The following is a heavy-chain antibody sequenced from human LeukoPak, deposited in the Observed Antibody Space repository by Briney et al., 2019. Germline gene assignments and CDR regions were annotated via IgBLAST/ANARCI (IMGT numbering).Heavy chain of an antibody. J-gene: IGHJ4*02. CDR1: GGSISSHF. Sequence: SETLSLTCTVSGGSISSHFWSWIRQPPGKGLEWIGYIYYSGSTNYNPSLKSRVTISVDTSKNQFSLKLSSVTAADTAVYYCARGRGYSSSVDYWGQGTLVTVSS. D-gene: IGHD6-6*01. CDR3: ARGRGYSSSVDY. CDR2: IYYSGST. V-gene: IGHV4-59*11.